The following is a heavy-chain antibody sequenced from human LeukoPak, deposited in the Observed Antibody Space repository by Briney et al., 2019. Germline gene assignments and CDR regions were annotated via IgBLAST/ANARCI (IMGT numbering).Heavy chain of an antibody. J-gene: IGHJ6*04. CDR2: ISSSSSYI. V-gene: IGHV3-21*01. D-gene: IGHD3-10*01. CDR3: ASTYGWGRVYYYYGMDF. Sequence: GGSLRLSCAASGFTFSSYSMNWVRQAPGKGLEWVSSISSSSSYIYYADSVKGRFTISRDNAKNSLYLQMNSLRAEDTAVYYCASTYGWGRVYYYYGMDFWGKGTTVTVSS. CDR1: GFTFSSYS.